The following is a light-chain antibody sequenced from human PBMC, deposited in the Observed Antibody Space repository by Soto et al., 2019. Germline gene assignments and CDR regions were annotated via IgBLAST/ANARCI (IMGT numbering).Light chain of an antibody. CDR3: QQYGSSPRT. V-gene: IGKV3-20*01. J-gene: IGKJ1*01. CDR1: QSVSNSS. CDR2: AAS. Sequence: EIVLTQSPGTLSLSPGERATFSCRASQSVSNSSLAWYQQKPGQATRLLLFAASRRATGIPDTFSGSGSGKVFTLTISRLEPEAFAVYYCQQYGSSPRTFGEGTKVEIK.